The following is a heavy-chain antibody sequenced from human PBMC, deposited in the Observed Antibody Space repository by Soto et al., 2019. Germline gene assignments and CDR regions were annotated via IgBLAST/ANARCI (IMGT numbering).Heavy chain of an antibody. CDR3: ARLTGDFWSVYWVNGYYYYYMAV. D-gene: IGHD3-3*01. V-gene: IGHV1-8*01. J-gene: IGHJ6*03. CDR2: MNPNSGNT. Sequence: ASVKVSCKASGYTFTSYDINWVRQATGQGLEWMGWMNPNSGNTGYAQKFQGRVTMTRNTSISTAYMELSSLRSEDTAVYYCARLTGDFWSVYWVNGYYYYYMAVWGKGTTVTVSS. CDR1: GYTFTSYD.